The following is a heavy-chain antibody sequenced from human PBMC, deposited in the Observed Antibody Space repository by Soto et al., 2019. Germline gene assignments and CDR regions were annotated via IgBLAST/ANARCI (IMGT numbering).Heavy chain of an antibody. Sequence: QVQLQQWGAGLLKPSETLSLTCAVYGGSFSGYYWSWIRQPPGKGLEWNGEINHSGSTNYNPSLKSRVTISVDTSKNQFSLKLSSVTAADTAVYYCARGQQWLVRRRADWYFDLWGRGTLVTVSS. CDR1: GGSFSGYY. V-gene: IGHV4-34*01. D-gene: IGHD6-19*01. CDR3: ARGQQWLVRRRADWYFDL. CDR2: INHSGST. J-gene: IGHJ2*01.